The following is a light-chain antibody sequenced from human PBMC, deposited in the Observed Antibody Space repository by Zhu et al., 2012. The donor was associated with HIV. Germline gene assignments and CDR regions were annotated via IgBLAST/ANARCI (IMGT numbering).Light chain of an antibody. V-gene: IGKV3-20*01. CDR2: SAT. J-gene: IGKJ4*01. CDR3: QQYGSSPT. Sequence: EIVLTQSPGTLSLSPGERATLSCRASQSVSSGYLAWYQQEPGQAPRLLIYSATIRATGIPDRFSGSRSGTDFTLTISRLEPEDFAVYFCQQYGSSPTFGGGTKVDIK. CDR1: QSVSSGY.